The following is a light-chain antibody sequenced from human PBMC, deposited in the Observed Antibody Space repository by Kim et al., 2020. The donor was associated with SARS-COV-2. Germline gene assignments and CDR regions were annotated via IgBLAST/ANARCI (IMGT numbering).Light chain of an antibody. CDR3: QAWDSSTAI. CDR1: KLGDKY. CDR2: QDS. Sequence: VSTGQTASITCSGDKLGDKYACWYQQKPGQSPVLVIYQDSKRPSGIPERFSGSNSGNTATLTISGTQAMDEADYYCQAWDSSTAIFGTGTKVTVL. J-gene: IGLJ1*01. V-gene: IGLV3-1*01.